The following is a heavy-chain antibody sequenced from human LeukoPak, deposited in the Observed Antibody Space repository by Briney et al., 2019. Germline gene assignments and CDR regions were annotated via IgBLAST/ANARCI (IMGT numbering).Heavy chain of an antibody. V-gene: IGHV1-69*05. CDR2: IIPIFGTA. Sequence: SVKVSCKASGGTFSSYAISWVRQAPGQGLEWMGGIIPIFGTANYAQKLQGRVTMTTDTSTSTAYMELRSLRSDDTAVYYCAREGIAAAGYYDYWGQGTLVTVSS. CDR3: AREGIAAAGYYDY. J-gene: IGHJ4*02. D-gene: IGHD6-13*01. CDR1: GGTFSSYA.